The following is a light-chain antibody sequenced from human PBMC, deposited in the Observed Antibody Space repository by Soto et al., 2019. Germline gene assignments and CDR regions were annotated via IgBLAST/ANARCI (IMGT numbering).Light chain of an antibody. CDR1: QTISSW. J-gene: IGKJ1*01. CDR3: QQYKPYSTWT. V-gene: IGKV1-5*03. Sequence: DLPMTQSPSTLSGSVGDRVNITCRASQTISSWLAWYQQKPGKAPKLLIYKASTLKSGVPSRFSGSGSGTEFTLTISSLQPDDFATYYCQQYKPYSTWTVGQGTKLDIK. CDR2: KAS.